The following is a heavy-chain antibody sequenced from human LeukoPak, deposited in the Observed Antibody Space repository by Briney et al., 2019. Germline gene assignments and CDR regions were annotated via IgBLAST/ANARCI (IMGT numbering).Heavy chain of an antibody. Sequence: SETLSLTCAVSGGSISSNFWSWIRQPPGKGLEYIGYIYNSGTTNYNTSLKSRVTISVDTSKNQFSLKLSSVTAADTAIYYCAKSFSETERATITAYWGQGTLVTVSS. D-gene: IGHD5-24*01. CDR3: AKSFSETERATITAY. CDR1: GGSISSNF. J-gene: IGHJ4*02. V-gene: IGHV4-59*01. CDR2: IYNSGTT.